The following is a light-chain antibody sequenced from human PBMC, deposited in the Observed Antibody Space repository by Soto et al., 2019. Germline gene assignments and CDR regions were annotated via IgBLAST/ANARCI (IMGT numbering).Light chain of an antibody. J-gene: IGLJ1*01. CDR2: GNT. CDR3: AAWDASLSACV. CDR1: SSNIGANND. V-gene: IGLV1-40*01. Sequence: QSVLTQPPSVSGAPGQRVTISCTGSSSNIGANNDVHWYQQLPETAPKLLIYGNTNRPSGVPDRFSGSRSGTSASLAIVGLRSEDEAIYYCAAWDASLSACVFGNGTKVTVL.